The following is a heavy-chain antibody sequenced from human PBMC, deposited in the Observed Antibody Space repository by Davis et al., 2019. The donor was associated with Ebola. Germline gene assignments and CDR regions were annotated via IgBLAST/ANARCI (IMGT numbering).Heavy chain of an antibody. J-gene: IGHJ4*02. D-gene: IGHD4-11*01. CDR1: GFTFSSYS. Sequence: PGGSLRLSCAASGFTFSSYSINWVRQAPGKGLEWVGFIRSKTYGGTTEYAASVKGRFTISRDDSKSIAYLQMNSLKTEDTAVYYCASARLYSDYWGQGTLVTVSS. V-gene: IGHV3-49*04. CDR3: ASARLYSDY. CDR2: IRSKTYGGTT.